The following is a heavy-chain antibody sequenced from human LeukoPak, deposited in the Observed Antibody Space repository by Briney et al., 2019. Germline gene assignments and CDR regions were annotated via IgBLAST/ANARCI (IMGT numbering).Heavy chain of an antibody. V-gene: IGHV3-23*01. Sequence: GGSLTLSCAVSGITLSNYGMSWVRQAPGKGLEWVAGISGSGGSTNYADSVKGRFTISRDNAKNSLYLQMNSLRAEDTAVYYCARDQGDYWGQGTLVTVSS. CDR1: GITLSNYG. J-gene: IGHJ4*02. CDR2: ISGSGGST. CDR3: ARDQGDY.